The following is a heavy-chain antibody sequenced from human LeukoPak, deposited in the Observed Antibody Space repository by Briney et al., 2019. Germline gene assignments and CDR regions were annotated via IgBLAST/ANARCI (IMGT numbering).Heavy chain of an antibody. CDR1: GGTFSRYA. CDR2: IIPILGIA. Sequence: GASVKVSCTASGGTFSRYAISWVRQAPGQGLEWMGRIIPILGIANYAQKFQGRVTITADKSTSTAYMELSSLRSEDTAVYYCARDGTLLSHNWFDPWGQGTLVTVSS. V-gene: IGHV1-69*04. CDR3: ARDGTLLSHNWFDP. J-gene: IGHJ5*02. D-gene: IGHD1-26*01.